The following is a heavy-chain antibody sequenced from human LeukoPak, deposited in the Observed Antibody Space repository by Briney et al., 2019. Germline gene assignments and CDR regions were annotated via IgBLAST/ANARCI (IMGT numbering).Heavy chain of an antibody. CDR3: AKDGLYYDGSTHIYYFDY. Sequence: PGGSLRLSCAASGFSFSDYAMAWVRQAPGKGLEWVSVITGSGGVTHYAGSVKGRFTISRDNSKNTLYLQMNNLRVEDTARYYCAKDGLYYDGSTHIYYFDYSGQGTLVAVSS. J-gene: IGHJ4*02. D-gene: IGHD3-22*01. CDR2: ITGSGGVT. V-gene: IGHV3-23*01. CDR1: GFSFSDYA.